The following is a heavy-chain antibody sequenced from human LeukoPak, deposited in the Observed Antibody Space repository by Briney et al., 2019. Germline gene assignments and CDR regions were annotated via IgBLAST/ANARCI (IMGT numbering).Heavy chain of an antibody. D-gene: IGHD6-25*01. CDR2: IGTSSTTI. J-gene: IGHJ6*03. V-gene: IGHV3-48*01. CDR3: ARFAAGGSYYYYMDV. Sequence: GGSLRLSCAASGFTFSSYTMNWVRQPPGKGLEWVSNIGTSSTTIYYADSVKGRFTISRDNAKNSLYLLMNSLRADDTAVYYCARFAAGGSYYYYMDVWGKGTTVTVSS. CDR1: GFTFSSYT.